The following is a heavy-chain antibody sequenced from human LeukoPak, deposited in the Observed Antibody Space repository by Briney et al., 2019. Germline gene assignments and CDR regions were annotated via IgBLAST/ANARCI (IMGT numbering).Heavy chain of an antibody. CDR3: ARASVEHSIVAGAYFDY. V-gene: IGHV4-38-2*01. CDR1: GYSINDAHY. Sequence: SETLSLTCAVSGYSINDAHYWAWIRQPPGKGLEWIGNISQSAIASYNPSLKSRVTISLDTSNNHFSLYLRSVTAADTAVYFCARASVEHSIVAGAYFDYSRQGTLVTVSS. J-gene: IGHJ4*02. D-gene: IGHD1/OR15-1a*01. CDR2: ISQSAIA.